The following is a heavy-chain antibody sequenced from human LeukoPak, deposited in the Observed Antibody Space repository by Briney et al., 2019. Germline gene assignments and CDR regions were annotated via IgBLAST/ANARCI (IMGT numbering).Heavy chain of an antibody. Sequence: GSLRLSCAASEFTFSSYALSWVRQAPGKGLEWIGTVFHSGSTYYNPSLESRITISVDTSENQFSLKLSSVTAADTAVYYCARGEVGADRNFANWGQGTLVTVSS. D-gene: IGHD1-26*01. V-gene: IGHV4-4*02. CDR2: VFHSGST. CDR1: EFTFSSYA. CDR3: ARGEVGADRNFAN. J-gene: IGHJ4*02.